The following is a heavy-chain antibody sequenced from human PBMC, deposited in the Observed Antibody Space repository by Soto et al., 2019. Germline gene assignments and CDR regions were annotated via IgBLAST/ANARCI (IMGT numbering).Heavy chain of an antibody. J-gene: IGHJ6*02. D-gene: IGHD6-6*01. CDR2: ISYDGSNK. CDR1: GFTFSSYA. Sequence: QVQLVESGGGVVQPGRSLRLSCAASGFTFSSYAMHWVRQAPGKGLAWVAVISYDGSNKYYADSVKGRFTISRDNSKNTLYRQMNSLRAEDTAVDYGASIYSISSPANSMDVWVQGTTVTVTS. CDR3: ASIYSISSPANSMDV. V-gene: IGHV3-30-3*01.